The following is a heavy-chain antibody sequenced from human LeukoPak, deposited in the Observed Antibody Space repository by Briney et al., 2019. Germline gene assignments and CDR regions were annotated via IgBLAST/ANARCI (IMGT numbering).Heavy chain of an antibody. V-gene: IGHV4-59*01. CDR2: IYYTGST. D-gene: IGHD5-12*01. CDR3: ARVVYSGYDFRGAMHV. Sequence: SETLSPTCTISGGSISSYYWSWIRQPPGKGLEWIGYIYYTGSTNHNPSLKGRVTISVDTSKNQFSLKLSSVTAADTAVYYCARVVYSGYDFRGAMHVWGKGTTVTVSS. J-gene: IGHJ6*03. CDR1: GGSISSYY.